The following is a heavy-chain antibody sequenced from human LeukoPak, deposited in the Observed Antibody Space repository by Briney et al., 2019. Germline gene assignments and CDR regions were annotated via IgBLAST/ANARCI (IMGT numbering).Heavy chain of an antibody. CDR3: ARGNEDPVPQWFDP. Sequence: PGGSLRLSCAASGFTFSSYWMHWVRQAPGKGLVWVSRINSDGSSTSYADSVKGRFTISRDNAKNTLYLQMNSLRAEDTAVYYCARGNEDPVPQWFDPWGQGTLVTVSS. V-gene: IGHV3-74*01. J-gene: IGHJ5*02. CDR1: GFTFSSYW. CDR2: INSDGSST. D-gene: IGHD2-15*01.